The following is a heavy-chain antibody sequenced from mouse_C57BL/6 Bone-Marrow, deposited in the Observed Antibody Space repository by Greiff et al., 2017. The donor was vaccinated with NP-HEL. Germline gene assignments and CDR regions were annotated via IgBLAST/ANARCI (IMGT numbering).Heavy chain of an antibody. CDR2: INPSTGGT. J-gene: IGHJ2*01. V-gene: IGHV1-42*01. Sequence: VQLQPSGPELVKPGASVKISCKASGYSFTGYYMNWVKQSPEKSLEWIGEINPSTGGTTYNQKFKAKATLTVDKSSSTAYMQLKSLTSEDSAVYYCARWYYYGSSPGYFDYWGKGTTLTVSS. CDR1: GYSFTGYY. CDR3: ARWYYYGSSPGYFDY. D-gene: IGHD1-1*01.